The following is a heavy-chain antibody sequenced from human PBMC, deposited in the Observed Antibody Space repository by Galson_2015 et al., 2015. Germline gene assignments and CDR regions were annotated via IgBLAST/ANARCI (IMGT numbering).Heavy chain of an antibody. CDR3: ARESISSQAFDY. V-gene: IGHV3-21*01. D-gene: IGHD2-2*01. CDR1: GFTFSSYS. Sequence: SLRLSCAASGFTFSSYSMNWVRQAPGKGLEWVSSISGSSSYIYYADSVKGRFTISRDNAKNSLYLQMNSLRAEDTAVYYCARESISSQAFDYWGQGTLVTVSS. J-gene: IGHJ4*02. CDR2: ISGSSSYI.